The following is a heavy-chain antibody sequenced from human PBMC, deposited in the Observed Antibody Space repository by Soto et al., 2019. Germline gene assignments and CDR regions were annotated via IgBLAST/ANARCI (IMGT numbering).Heavy chain of an antibody. D-gene: IGHD6-19*01. J-gene: IGHJ4*02. CDR3: ARDPQSGWFDY. CDR1: GYSISSGYY. CDR2: IYHSGST. V-gene: IGHV4-38-2*02. Sequence: SETLSLTCAVSGYSISSGYYCGWIRQPPGRGLEWIGSIYHSGSTYYNPSLKSRVTISVDTSKNQFSLKPSSVTAADTAVYYCARDPQSGWFDYWGQGTLVTVSS.